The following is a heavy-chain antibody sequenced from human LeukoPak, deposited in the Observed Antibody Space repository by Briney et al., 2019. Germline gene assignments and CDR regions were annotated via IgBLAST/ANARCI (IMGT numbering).Heavy chain of an antibody. V-gene: IGHV3-30*02. CDR1: GFTFSSYG. D-gene: IGHD3-22*01. CDR2: IRYDGSNK. J-gene: IGHJ4*02. Sequence: GGSLRLSCAASGFTFSSYGMHWVRQAPGKGLEWVAFIRYDGSNKYYADSVKGRFTISRDNSKNTLYLQMNSLRAEDTAVYYCAKIVGYYYDSSGRGYWGQGTLVTVSS. CDR3: AKIVGYYYDSSGRGY.